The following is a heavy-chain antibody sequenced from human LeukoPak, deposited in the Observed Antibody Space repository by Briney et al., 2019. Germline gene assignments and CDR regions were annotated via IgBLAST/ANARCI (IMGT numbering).Heavy chain of an antibody. CDR1: GFPFSNYA. CDR3: ASRDNDSSGSLTFDI. J-gene: IGHJ3*02. V-gene: IGHV3-23*01. CDR2: ISGSGRNT. Sequence: PPGGSLRLSCAASGFPFSNYAMTWVRQAPGKGLEWVSLISGSGRNTYYADSVKGRFTISRDNSKNTLYLQMNSLRAEDTAVYYCASRDNDSSGSLTFDIWGQGTMVTVSS. D-gene: IGHD3-22*01.